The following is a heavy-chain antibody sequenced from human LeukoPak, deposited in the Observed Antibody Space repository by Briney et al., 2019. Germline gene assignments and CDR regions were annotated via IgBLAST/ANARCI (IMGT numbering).Heavy chain of an antibody. D-gene: IGHD2-21*01. Sequence: ASVKVSCKASGYTFSSYDINWVRQAPGQGLEWMGWVSGYNGNTNYAQKFEGRVAMTTDTSSSTAYMELRSLRSDDTAIYYCARGDWFDPWGQGTLVTVSS. J-gene: IGHJ5*02. CDR1: GYTFSSYD. CDR2: VSGYNGNT. V-gene: IGHV1-18*01. CDR3: ARGDWFDP.